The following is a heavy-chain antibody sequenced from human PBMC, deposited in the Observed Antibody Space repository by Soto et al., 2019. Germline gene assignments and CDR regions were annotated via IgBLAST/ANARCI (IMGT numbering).Heavy chain of an antibody. J-gene: IGHJ4*02. Sequence: EVQLLESGGGLVQPGGSLRLSCAASGFTFSSYAMSWVRQAPGKGLEWVSAISGSGGSTYYADSVKGRFTISRDNSKNTLYLQMNSLRAEDTAAYYCAKDFLWAAAGGATFSDYWGQGTLVTVSS. D-gene: IGHD6-13*01. V-gene: IGHV3-23*01. CDR2: ISGSGGST. CDR1: GFTFSSYA. CDR3: AKDFLWAAAGGATFSDY.